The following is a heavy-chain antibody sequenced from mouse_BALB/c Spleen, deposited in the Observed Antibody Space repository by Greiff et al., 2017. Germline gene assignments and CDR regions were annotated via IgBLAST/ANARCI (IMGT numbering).Heavy chain of an antibody. CDR1: GYSITSDYA. D-gene: IGHD5-5*01. J-gene: IGHJ2*01. Sequence: DVKLVESGPGLVKPSQSLSLTCTVTGYSITSDYAWNWIRQFPGNKLEWMGYISYSGSTSYNPSLKSRISITRDTSKNQFFLQLNSVTTEDTATYYCARRTTPYYFDYWGQGTTLTVSS. CDR2: ISYSGST. V-gene: IGHV3-2*02. CDR3: ARRTTPYYFDY.